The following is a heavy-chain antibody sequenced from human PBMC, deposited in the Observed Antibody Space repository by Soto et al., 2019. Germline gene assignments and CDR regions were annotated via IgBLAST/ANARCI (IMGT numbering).Heavy chain of an antibody. Sequence: PVGSLRLSCAASGFPFSYYAMNWVRQAPGKGLEWVSTIGGTGGSTYYADSVKGRFTISRDNSKNTLYLQMNSLRVEDTAVYYCAKDRLGGNFDYWGQGTQVTVSS. J-gene: IGHJ4*02. CDR3: AKDRLGGNFDY. CDR1: GFPFSYYA. D-gene: IGHD4-17*01. CDR2: IGGTGGST. V-gene: IGHV3-23*01.